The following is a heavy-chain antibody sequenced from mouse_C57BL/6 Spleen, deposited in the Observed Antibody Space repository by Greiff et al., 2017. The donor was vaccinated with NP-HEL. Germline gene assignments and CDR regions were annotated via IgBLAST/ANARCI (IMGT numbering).Heavy chain of an antibody. V-gene: IGHV1-62-2*01. D-gene: IGHD2-4*01. Sequence: QVQLKQSGAELVKPGASVKLSCKASGYTFTEYTIHWVKQRSGQGLEWIGWFYPGSGSIKYNEKFKDKATLTADKSSSTVYMELSRLTSEDSAVYFCARHEGIYYDYDYAMDYWGQGTSVTVSS. J-gene: IGHJ4*01. CDR2: FYPGSGSI. CDR3: ARHEGIYYDYDYAMDY. CDR1: GYTFTEYT.